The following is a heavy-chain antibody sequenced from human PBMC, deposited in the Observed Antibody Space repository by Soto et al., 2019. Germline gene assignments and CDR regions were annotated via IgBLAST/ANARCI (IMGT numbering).Heavy chain of an antibody. CDR1: GFTFSSYA. Sequence: QVQLVESGGGVVQPGRSLRLSCAASGFTFSSYAMHWVRQAPGKGLEWVAVISYDGSNKYYADSVKGRFTISRDNSKNTLYLQMNCLRAEDTAVYYCARGSSGWYGSSGDYWGQGTLVTVSS. D-gene: IGHD6-19*01. CDR3: ARGSSGWYGSSGDY. V-gene: IGHV3-30-3*01. J-gene: IGHJ4*02. CDR2: ISYDGSNK.